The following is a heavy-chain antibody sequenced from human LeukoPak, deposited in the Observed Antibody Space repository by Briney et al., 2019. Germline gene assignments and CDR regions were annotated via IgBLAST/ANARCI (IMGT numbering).Heavy chain of an antibody. V-gene: IGHV4-31*03. J-gene: IGHJ4*02. Sequence: PSETLSLTCTVFGGSISSGGYYWRWIRQHPGKGLEWIGYIYYSGSTYYNPSLKSRVTISVDTSKNQFSLKLSSVTAADTAVYYCARRRGNTSGFQGYYFNYWGQGTLVTVSS. CDR2: IYYSGST. D-gene: IGHD6-19*01. CDR1: GGSISSGGYY. CDR3: ARRRGNTSGFQGYYFNY.